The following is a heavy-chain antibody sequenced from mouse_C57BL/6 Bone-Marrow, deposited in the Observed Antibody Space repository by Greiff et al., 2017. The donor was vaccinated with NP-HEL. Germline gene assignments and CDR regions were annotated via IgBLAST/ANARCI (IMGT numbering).Heavy chain of an antibody. D-gene: IGHD2-5*01. CDR3: ARDKYSNYGSFDY. Sequence: EVMLVESGPSLVRPSQTLSLTCTVTGFSINSDCYWIWIRQFPGNKLEYIGYTFYSGITYYNPSLESRTYITRDTTKNQFSLKLSSVTTEDTATYYCARDKYSNYGSFDYWGQGTTLTVSS. V-gene: IGHV3-3*01. J-gene: IGHJ2*01. CDR1: GFSINSDCY. CDR2: TFYSGIT.